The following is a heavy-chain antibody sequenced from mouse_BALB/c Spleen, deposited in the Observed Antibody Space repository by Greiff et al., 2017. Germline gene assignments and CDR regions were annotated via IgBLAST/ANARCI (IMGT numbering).Heavy chain of an antibody. CDR2: IWAGGST. Sequence: VKLVESGPGLVAPSQSLSITCTVSGFSLTSYGVHWVRQPPGKGLEWLGVIWAGGSTSYNSALMSRLSISKDNSKSQVFLKMNSLQTDDTAMYYCARDLGLRWYFDVWGAGTTVTVSS. CDR3: ARDLGLRWYFDV. J-gene: IGHJ1*01. D-gene: IGHD1-1*01. CDR1: GFSLTSYG. V-gene: IGHV2-9*02.